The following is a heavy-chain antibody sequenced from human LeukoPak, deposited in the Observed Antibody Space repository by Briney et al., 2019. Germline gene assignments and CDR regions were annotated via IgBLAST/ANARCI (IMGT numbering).Heavy chain of an antibody. J-gene: IGHJ3*02. V-gene: IGHV1-46*01. CDR2: IGGST. CDR1: GYTFSNYY. Sequence: ASVKVSYKASGYTFSNYYIHWVRQAPGQGLEWMGIIGGSTNYAQKFQGRVTMTRDTSTSTVYMELSSLRSEDTAVYYCARVRDGYNDAYDIWGQGTMVTVYS. D-gene: IGHD5-24*01. CDR3: ARVRDGYNDAYDI.